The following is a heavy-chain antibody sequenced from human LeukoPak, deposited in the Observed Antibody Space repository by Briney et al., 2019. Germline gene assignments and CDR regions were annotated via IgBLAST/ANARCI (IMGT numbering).Heavy chain of an antibody. CDR2: INSGRSDT. V-gene: IGHV5-51*01. Sequence: GESLKISCKGSGYSFSSYWIGWVRQMPGKGLEWMGIINSGRSDTRYGPPFQGQVTISADESISTSYLHWTSLKASDTAMYYCASSNWNEVNWGQGTLVTVSS. CDR1: GYSFSSYW. CDR3: ASSNWNEVN. J-gene: IGHJ4*02. D-gene: IGHD1-1*01.